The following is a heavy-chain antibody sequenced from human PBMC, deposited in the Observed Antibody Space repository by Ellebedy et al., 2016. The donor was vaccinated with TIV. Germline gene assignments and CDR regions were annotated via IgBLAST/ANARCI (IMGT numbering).Heavy chain of an antibody. Sequence: GGSLRLXXAASGFTFSISGMTWVRQAPGKGLAWVATIVSSGREAYYADPAKGRFTISRDDVMNSVYLQLNSLSVEDTAVYYCTRDGREWSRDYWGQGTLVTVSS. D-gene: IGHD3-3*01. CDR3: TRDGREWSRDY. CDR1: GFTFSISG. J-gene: IGHJ4*02. V-gene: IGHV3-21*06. CDR2: IVSSGREA.